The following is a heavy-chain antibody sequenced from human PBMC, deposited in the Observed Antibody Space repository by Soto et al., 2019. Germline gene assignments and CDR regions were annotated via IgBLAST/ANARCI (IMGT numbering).Heavy chain of an antibody. J-gene: IGHJ6*02. V-gene: IGHV1-69*01. CDR1: GGTFSSYA. CDR2: IIPIFGTA. Sequence: QVQLVQSGAEVKKPGSSAKVSCKASGGTFSSYAISWVRQAPGQGLEWMGGIIPIFGTANYAQKFQGRVTITADESTSTAYMELSSLRSEDTAVYYCARTSKSGWHAVYYYYGMDVWGQGTTVTVSS. D-gene: IGHD6-19*01. CDR3: ARTSKSGWHAVYYYYGMDV.